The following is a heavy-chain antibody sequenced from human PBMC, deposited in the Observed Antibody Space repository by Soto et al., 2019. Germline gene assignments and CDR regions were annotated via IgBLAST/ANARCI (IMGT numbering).Heavy chain of an antibody. CDR1: GFTFSSYA. Sequence: VGSLRLSCAASGFTFSSYAMHWVRQAPGKGLEWVAVISYDGSNKYYANSVKGRFTISRDNSKNTLYLQMNSLRPEDTAVYSCARDFPNYFFDYWGQGTLVTVSS. J-gene: IGHJ4*02. CDR3: ARDFPNYFFDY. D-gene: IGHD2-8*01. CDR2: ISYDGSNK. V-gene: IGHV3-30-3*01.